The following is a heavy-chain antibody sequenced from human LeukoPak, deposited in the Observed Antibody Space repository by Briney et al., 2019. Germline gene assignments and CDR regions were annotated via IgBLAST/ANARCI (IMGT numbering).Heavy chain of an antibody. D-gene: IGHD3-22*01. V-gene: IGHV1-46*01. CDR1: GYTFTSYY. Sequence: GASVKVSCKASGYTFTSYYMHWVRQAPGQGLEWMGIINPSGGSTSYAQKFQGRVTMSRDTSTSTVYMALSSLRSEDTAVYYCARDRVKYYYDSSGYLDYWGQGTLVTVSS. CDR2: INPSGGST. CDR3: ARDRVKYYYDSSGYLDY. J-gene: IGHJ4*02.